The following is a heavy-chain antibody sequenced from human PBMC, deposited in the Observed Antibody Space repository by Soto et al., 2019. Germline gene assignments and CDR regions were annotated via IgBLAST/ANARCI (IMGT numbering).Heavy chain of an antibody. D-gene: IGHD6-13*01. V-gene: IGHV1-2*02. CDR2: MNPNGGDT. Sequence: QVQLVQSGAEVKMPGASVQDSCKTSGYTFTGNFIHWVRQAPGQGLEWMGWMNPNGGDTRYTQNFQGRVTMTRDTSISTVYMELSSLTSDDTAVYYCARGIGSSWFGDWGQGTLVTVSS. CDR3: ARGIGSSWFGD. CDR1: GYTFTGNF. J-gene: IGHJ4*02.